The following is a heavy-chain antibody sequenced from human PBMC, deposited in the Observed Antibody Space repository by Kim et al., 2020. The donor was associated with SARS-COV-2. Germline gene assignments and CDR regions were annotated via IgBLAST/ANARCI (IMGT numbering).Heavy chain of an antibody. D-gene: IGHD3-22*01. CDR3: ARGITNYYDSSGSPLAFFDY. CDR1: GFTFSSYW. Sequence: GGSLRLSCAASGFTFSSYWMHWVRQAPGKGLGWVSRINSDGSSTSYADSVKGRFTISRDNAKNTLYLQMNSLRAEDTAVYYCARGITNYYDSSGSPLAFFDYWGQGTLVTVSS. J-gene: IGHJ4*02. CDR2: INSDGSST. V-gene: IGHV3-74*01.